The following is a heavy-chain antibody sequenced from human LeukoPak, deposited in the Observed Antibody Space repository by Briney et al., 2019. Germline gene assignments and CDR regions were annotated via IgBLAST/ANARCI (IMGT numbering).Heavy chain of an antibody. D-gene: IGHD2-15*01. V-gene: IGHV4-39*07. J-gene: IGHJ4*02. CDR3: AGYGGNPPYYFDY. CDR1: GGSISSSSYY. CDR2: INHSGST. Sequence: KPSETLSLTCTVSGGSISSSSYYWGWIRQPPGKGLEWIGEINHSGSTNYNPSLKSRVTISVDTSKNQFSLKLSSVTAADTAVYYCAGYGGNPPYYFDYWGQGTLVTVSS.